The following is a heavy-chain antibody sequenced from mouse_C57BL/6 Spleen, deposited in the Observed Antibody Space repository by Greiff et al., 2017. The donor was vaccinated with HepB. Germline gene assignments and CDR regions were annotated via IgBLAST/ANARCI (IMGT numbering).Heavy chain of an antibody. CDR2: IYPGSGNT. D-gene: IGHD1-1*01. CDR3: ASTYGSSDGGFAY. V-gene: IGHV1-66*01. CDR1: GYSFTSYY. Sequence: QVQLKQSGPELVKPGASVKISCKASGYSFTSYYIHWVKQRPGQGLEWIGWIYPGSGNTKYNEKFKGKATLTADTSSSTAYMQLSSLTSEDSAVYYCASTYGSSDGGFAYWGQGTLVTVSA. J-gene: IGHJ3*01.